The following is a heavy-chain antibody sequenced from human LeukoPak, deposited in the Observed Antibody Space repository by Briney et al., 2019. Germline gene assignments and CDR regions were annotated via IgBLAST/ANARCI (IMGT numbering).Heavy chain of an antibody. V-gene: IGHV3-7*01. J-gene: IGHJ4*02. CDR3: ARDSGSGRPYYFDS. D-gene: IGHD3-10*01. CDR1: GFTFSSYW. Sequence: PGGSLRLSCAASGFTFSSYWMTWVRQAPGKGLEWVANIKEGGSEKYYVDSVKGRFTISRDNAKNSLYLQMNSLRAEDTAVYYCARDSGSGRPYYFDSWGQGTLVTVSS. CDR2: IKEGGSEK.